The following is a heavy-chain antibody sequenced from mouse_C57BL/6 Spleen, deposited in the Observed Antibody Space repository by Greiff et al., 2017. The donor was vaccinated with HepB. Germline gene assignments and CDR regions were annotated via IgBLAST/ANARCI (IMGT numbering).Heavy chain of an antibody. Sequence: VQLQQSGAELVRPGASVTLSCKASGYTFTDYEMHWVKQTPVHGLEWIGAIDPETGGTAYNQKFKGKAILTADKSSSTAYMELRSLTSEDSAVYYCTREGIYDGYYGYFDVWGTGTTVTVSS. CDR2: IDPETGGT. D-gene: IGHD2-3*01. CDR1: GYTFTDYE. CDR3: TREGIYDGYYGYFDV. V-gene: IGHV1-15*01. J-gene: IGHJ1*03.